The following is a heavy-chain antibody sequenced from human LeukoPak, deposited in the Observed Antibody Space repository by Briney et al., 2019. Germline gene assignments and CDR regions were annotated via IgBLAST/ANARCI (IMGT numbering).Heavy chain of an antibody. CDR3: ARDSDYGDPYYFDY. CDR1: GYAFTGYY. Sequence: ASVKVSCKASGYAFTGYYMHWVRQAPGQGLEWMGWINPNSGGTNYAQKFQGRVTMTRDTSISTAYMELSRLRSDDTAVYYCARDSDYGDPYYFDYWGQGTLVTVSS. CDR2: INPNSGGT. J-gene: IGHJ4*02. V-gene: IGHV1-2*02. D-gene: IGHD4-17*01.